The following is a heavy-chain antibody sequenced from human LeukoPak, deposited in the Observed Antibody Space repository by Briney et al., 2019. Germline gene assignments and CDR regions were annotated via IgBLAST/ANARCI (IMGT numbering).Heavy chain of an antibody. CDR3: AISPRIAVST. V-gene: IGHV3-21*05. CDR1: GFSFSSYG. D-gene: IGHD5/OR15-5a*01. CDR2: ISNTGNV. Sequence: PGGSLRLSCAASGFSFSSYGMHWVRQAPGKGLEWISGISNTGNVFYTDSVMGRFTISRDNAKNSVYLQMNSLRGEDTAVYHCAISPRIAVSTWGQGTLVTVSS. J-gene: IGHJ4*02.